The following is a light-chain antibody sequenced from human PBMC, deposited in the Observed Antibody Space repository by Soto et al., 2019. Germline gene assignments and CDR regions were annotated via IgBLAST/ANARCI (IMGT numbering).Light chain of an antibody. J-gene: IGKJ1*01. CDR2: DAS. CDR3: QGRDVWPS. V-gene: IGKV3-11*01. CDR1: QSVSTS. Sequence: IVLPQSPVTLALSPGERAVLSCRASQSVSTSLAWYQHKPGQAPRLFIYDASKRAPGVPARFSGSGSGTDFTLTISSLEPDDFAVYYCQGRDVWPSFGQGTKVEIK.